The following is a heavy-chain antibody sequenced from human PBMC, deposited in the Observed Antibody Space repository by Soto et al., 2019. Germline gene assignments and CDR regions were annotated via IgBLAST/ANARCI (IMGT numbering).Heavy chain of an antibody. CDR1: GASFNITGFY. D-gene: IGHD3-10*01. CDR3: ARQNYYGSGTHD. V-gene: IGHV4-39*01. Sequence: QVQLQESGPGLVKPSETLSLSCSVSGASFNITGFYWGWIRQPPGKGLEWIGSIYYLGTTHYNPSLKARAIISADSSNNQVSLKLRYVTAADTAVYYCARQNYYGSGTHDWGLGTLVTVSS. CDR2: IYYLGTT. J-gene: IGHJ4*02.